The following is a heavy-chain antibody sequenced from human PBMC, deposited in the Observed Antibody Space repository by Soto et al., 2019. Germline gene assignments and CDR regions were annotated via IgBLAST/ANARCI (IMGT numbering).Heavy chain of an antibody. J-gene: IGHJ4*02. D-gene: IGHD2-15*01. V-gene: IGHV4-59*12. Sequence: SETLSLTCTVSGASISSYYWNWIRQPPGKGLEWIGYIDYRGSTNYNPSLKSRVTISVDTSKNQFSLKLSSVTAADTAVYYCARVDCSGGSCYSGYFDYWGQGTLVTVSS. CDR2: IDYRGST. CDR3: ARVDCSGGSCYSGYFDY. CDR1: GASISSYY.